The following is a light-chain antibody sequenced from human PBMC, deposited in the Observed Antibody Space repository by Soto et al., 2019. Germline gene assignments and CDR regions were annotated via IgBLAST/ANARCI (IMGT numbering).Light chain of an antibody. J-gene: IGKJ2*01. CDR2: GAS. V-gene: IGKV3-20*01. Sequence: EIVLTQSPGTLSLSPGERATLSCMASQSVSNNYLAWYQQKPGQAPRLLIYGASSRATGIPDRFSGSGSGTEFSPTISRLEPEDFAVSYCQQYSSTPYTFGQGTELDIK. CDR1: QSVSNNY. CDR3: QQYSSTPYT.